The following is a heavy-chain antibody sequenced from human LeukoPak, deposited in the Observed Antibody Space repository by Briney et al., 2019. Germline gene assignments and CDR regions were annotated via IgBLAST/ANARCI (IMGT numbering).Heavy chain of an antibody. CDR3: EKAYRVSYGGEVYDAFDI. CDR2: ISGSGGST. Sequence: GRSLRLSCAASGFTFSGYTMSWVRQAPGKGLEWVSAISGSGGSTYYADSVKGRFTISRDNSKNTLYLQMNSLRAEDTAVYYCEKAYRVSYGGEVYDAFDIWGQGTMVTVSS. V-gene: IGHV3-23*01. CDR1: GFTFSGYT. D-gene: IGHD1-26*01. J-gene: IGHJ3*02.